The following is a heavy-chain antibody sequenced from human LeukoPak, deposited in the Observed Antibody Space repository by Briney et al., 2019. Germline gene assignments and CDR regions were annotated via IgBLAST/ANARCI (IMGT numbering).Heavy chain of an antibody. J-gene: IGHJ6*02. CDR3: ASMLGVAAAGTGHYYYGMDV. D-gene: IGHD6-13*01. Sequence: SETLSLTCSVSGGSISDYYWSWIRQPPGKGLECIGYIYYSGSTNYNPSLKSRVTISVDTSKNQFSLKLSSVTAADTAVYYCASMLGVAAAGTGHYYYGMDVWGQGTTVTVSS. V-gene: IGHV4-59*12. CDR2: IYYSGST. CDR1: GGSISDYY.